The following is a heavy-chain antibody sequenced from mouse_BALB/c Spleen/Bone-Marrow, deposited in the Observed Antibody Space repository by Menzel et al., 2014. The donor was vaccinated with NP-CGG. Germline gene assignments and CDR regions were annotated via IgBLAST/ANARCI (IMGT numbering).Heavy chain of an antibody. CDR2: INPYNDGT. J-gene: IGHJ2*01. V-gene: IGHV1-14*01. Sequence: EVKPQESGPELVKPGASVKMSCKASGYTFTSYVMHWVKQKPGQGLEWIGYINPYNDGTKYNEKFKGRATLTSDKSSSTAYMELSSLTSEDSAVYYCARSYGGGDYWGQGTTLTVSS. CDR1: GYTFTSYV. D-gene: IGHD1-1*01. CDR3: ARSYGGGDY.